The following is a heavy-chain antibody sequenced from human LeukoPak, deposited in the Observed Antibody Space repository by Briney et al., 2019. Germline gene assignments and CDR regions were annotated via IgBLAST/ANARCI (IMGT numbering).Heavy chain of an antibody. Sequence: PGGSLRLSCAASGFTFSSYEMNCARQAPGKGLEWVAVISYDGSNKYYADSVKGRFTISRDNSKNTLYLQMNSLRAEDTAVYYCAKEEVLMLHYYYYYGMDVWGQGTTVTVSS. CDR2: ISYDGSNK. J-gene: IGHJ6*02. CDR1: GFTFSSYE. D-gene: IGHD2-8*01. CDR3: AKEEVLMLHYYYYYGMDV. V-gene: IGHV3-30*18.